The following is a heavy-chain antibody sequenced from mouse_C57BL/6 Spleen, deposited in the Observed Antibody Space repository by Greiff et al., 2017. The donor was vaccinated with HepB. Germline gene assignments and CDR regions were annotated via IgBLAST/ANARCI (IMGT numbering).Heavy chain of an antibody. V-gene: IGHV1-55*01. CDR2: IYPGSGST. CDR1: GYTFTSYW. CDR3: ARMTTVGAYYYAMDY. Sequence: VQLQQPGAELVKPGASVKMSCKASGYTFTSYWITWVKQRPGQGLEWIGDIYPGSGSTNYNEKFKSKATLTVDKSSSTAYIQLSSLTSKDSAVYYCARMTTVGAYYYAMDYWGQGTSVTVSA. D-gene: IGHD1-1*01. J-gene: IGHJ4*01.